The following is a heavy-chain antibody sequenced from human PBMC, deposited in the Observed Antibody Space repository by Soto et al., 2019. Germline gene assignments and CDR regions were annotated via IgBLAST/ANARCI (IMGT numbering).Heavy chain of an antibody. D-gene: IGHD6-19*01. CDR2: ISDSGGRT. CDR1: GFTFNTYA. CDR3: AKELVNSGWTHFDY. Sequence: GGSLRLSCAASGFTFNTYAMSWVRQAPGKGLEWLSAISDSGGRTYYADSVKGRFTISRDNSKNTLYLQMNSLRAEDTAVYFCAKELVNSGWTHFDYWGQGTLVTVSS. V-gene: IGHV3-23*01. J-gene: IGHJ4*02.